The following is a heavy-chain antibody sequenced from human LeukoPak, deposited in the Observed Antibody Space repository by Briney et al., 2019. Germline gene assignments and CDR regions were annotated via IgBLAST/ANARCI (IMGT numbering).Heavy chain of an antibody. CDR2: FDPEDGET. J-gene: IGHJ3*02. Sequence: ASVKVSCKVSGYTLTELSMHWVRQAPGKGLEWIGGFDPEDGETIYAQKFQGRVTMTEDTSTDTAYMELSSLRSEDTAVYYCATRKQWLVRGAFDIWGQGTMVTVSS. V-gene: IGHV1-24*01. D-gene: IGHD6-19*01. CDR3: ATRKQWLVRGAFDI. CDR1: GYTLTELS.